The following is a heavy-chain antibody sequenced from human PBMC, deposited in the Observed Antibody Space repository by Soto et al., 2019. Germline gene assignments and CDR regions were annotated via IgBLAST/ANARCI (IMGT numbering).Heavy chain of an antibody. V-gene: IGHV6-1*01. CDR1: GDSVSSNSAA. J-gene: IGHJ4*02. D-gene: IGHD3-22*01. CDR3: ARDPKYDPYYYDSSGYDY. Sequence: SQTLSLTCAISGDSVSSNSAAWNWIRQSPSRGLEWLGRTYYRSKWYNDYAVSVKSRITINPDPSKNQFSLQLNSVTPEDTAVYYCARDPKYDPYYYDSSGYDYWGQGTLVTVSS. CDR2: TYYRSKWYN.